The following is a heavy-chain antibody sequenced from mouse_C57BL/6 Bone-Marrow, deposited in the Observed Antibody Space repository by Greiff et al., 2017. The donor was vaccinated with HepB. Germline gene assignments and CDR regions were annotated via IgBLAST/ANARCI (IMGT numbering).Heavy chain of an antibody. CDR2: SRNKANDYTT. J-gene: IGHJ4*01. CDR3: ARDATTGAMDY. CDR1: GFTFSDFY. Sequence: EVQVVESGGGLVQSGRSLRLSCATSGFTFSDFYMEWVRQAPGKGLEWIAASRNKANDYTTEYSASVKGLFIVSRDTSQSILYLQMNALRAEDTAIYYCARDATTGAMDYWGQGTSVTVSS. V-gene: IGHV7-1*01.